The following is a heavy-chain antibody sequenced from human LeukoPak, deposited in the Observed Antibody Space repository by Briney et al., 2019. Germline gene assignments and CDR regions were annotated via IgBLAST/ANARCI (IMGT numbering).Heavy chain of an antibody. CDR3: AKGPYGDCPPKLYYFDY. CDR1: GFAFDDYA. J-gene: IGHJ4*02. CDR2: ISWNSGSI. D-gene: IGHD4-17*01. Sequence: GGSLRLSCAASGFAFDDYAMHWVRQAPGKGLEWVSGISWNSGSIGYADSVKGRFTISRDNAKNSLYLQMNSLRAEDTALYYCAKGPYGDCPPKLYYFDYWGQGTLVTVSS. V-gene: IGHV3-9*01.